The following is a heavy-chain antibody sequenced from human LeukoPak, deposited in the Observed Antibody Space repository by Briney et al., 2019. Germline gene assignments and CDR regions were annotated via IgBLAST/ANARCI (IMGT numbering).Heavy chain of an antibody. CDR1: GFTFSSYW. V-gene: IGHV3-7*03. CDR2: INHNGNVN. Sequence: GGSLRLSCAASGFTFSSYWMNWARQAPGKGLEWVASINHNGNVNYYVDSVKGRFTISRDNAKNSLYLQMSNLRAEDTAVYFCARGSGLDVWGQGATVTVSS. J-gene: IGHJ6*02. D-gene: IGHD3-10*01. CDR3: ARGSGLDV.